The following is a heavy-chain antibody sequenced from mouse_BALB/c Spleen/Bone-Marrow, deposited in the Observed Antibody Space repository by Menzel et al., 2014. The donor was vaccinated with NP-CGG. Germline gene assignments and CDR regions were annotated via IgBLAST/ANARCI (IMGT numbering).Heavy chain of an antibody. V-gene: IGHV1-20*02. CDR2: INPYNGDT. J-gene: IGHJ4*01. Sequence: EVQLQQSGPELVKPGASVKISCKASGYSFTGYFMNWVMQSHGKSLEWIGRINPYNGDTFYNQKFKGKATLTVDKSSSTAHMELRSLASEVSAVYYCAREGYYYGSSYGNAMDFWGQGTSVTVSS. D-gene: IGHD1-1*01. CDR3: AREGYYYGSSYGNAMDF. CDR1: GYSFTGYF.